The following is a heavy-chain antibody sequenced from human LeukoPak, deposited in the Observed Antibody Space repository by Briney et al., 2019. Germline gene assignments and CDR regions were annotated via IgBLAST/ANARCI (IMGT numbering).Heavy chain of an antibody. CDR3: ASRSSGSYYVGDAFDI. Sequence: GGSLRLSCAASGFTVSSNYMSWVRQAPGKGLEWVSVIYSGGSTYYADSVKGRFTISRDNSKNTLYLQMNSLRAEDTAVYYCASRSSGSYYVGDAFDIWGQGTMVTVSS. D-gene: IGHD1-26*01. V-gene: IGHV3-66*01. CDR2: IYSGGST. CDR1: GFTVSSNY. J-gene: IGHJ3*02.